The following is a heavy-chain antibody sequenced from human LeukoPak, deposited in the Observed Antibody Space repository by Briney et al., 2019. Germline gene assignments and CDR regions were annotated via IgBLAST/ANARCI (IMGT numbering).Heavy chain of an antibody. CDR3: ARDRGIAAAGAN. Sequence: PGGSLRLSCAASGFIFSSYWMHWVRQAPGKGLVWVSRIHSDGSGTTYADSVKGRFTISRDNAKNSLYLQMNSLRAEDTAVYYCARDRGIAAAGANWGQGTLVTVSS. CDR2: IHSDGSGT. J-gene: IGHJ4*02. CDR1: GFIFSSYW. D-gene: IGHD6-13*01. V-gene: IGHV3-74*01.